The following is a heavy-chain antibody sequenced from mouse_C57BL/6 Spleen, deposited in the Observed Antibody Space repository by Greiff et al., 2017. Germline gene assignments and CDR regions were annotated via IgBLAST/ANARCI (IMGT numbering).Heavy chain of an antibody. V-gene: IGHV1-50*01. Sequence: VKQSCKASGYTFTSYWMQWVKQRPGQGLEWIGEIDPSDSYTNYNQKFKGKATLTVDTSSSTAYMQLSSLTSEDSAVYYCARSVLDSPYFDYWGQGTTLTVSS. CDR3: ARSVLDSPYFDY. J-gene: IGHJ2*01. CDR1: GYTFTSYW. CDR2: IDPSDSYT.